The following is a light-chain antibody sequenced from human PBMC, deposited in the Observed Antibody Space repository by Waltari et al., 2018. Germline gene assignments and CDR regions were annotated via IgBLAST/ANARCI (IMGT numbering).Light chain of an antibody. J-gene: IGKJ4*01. CDR3: QQYNNWPLT. CDR1: RSVNSN. V-gene: IGKV3-15*01. Sequence: EVVLTQSPDTLSVSPGERATLSCRTSRSVNSNLAWYQHKPGQAPRLLMYVASTRPTGIPARFSGSESGTEFTLTITSLQSEDFAVYYCQQYNNWPLTFGGGTKVEI. CDR2: VAS.